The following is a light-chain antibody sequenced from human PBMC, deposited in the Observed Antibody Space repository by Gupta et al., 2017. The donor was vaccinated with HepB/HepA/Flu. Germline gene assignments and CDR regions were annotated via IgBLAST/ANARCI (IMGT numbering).Light chain of an antibody. V-gene: IGKV3-11*01. CDR1: QSVSLS. Sequence: EIVLTQFPATLSLSPGERVTLSCRASQSVSLSLAWYQQKPGQAPRLLVYDACSRDAGVPPRFSGVGCGKDLTLTISRRVHEDLAVYYCQQRANWPLLTFGQGTRVDIK. J-gene: IGKJ5*01. CDR2: DAC. CDR3: QQRANWPLLT.